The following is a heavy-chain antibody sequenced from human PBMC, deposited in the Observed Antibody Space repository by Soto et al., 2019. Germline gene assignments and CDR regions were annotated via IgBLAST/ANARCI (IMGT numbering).Heavy chain of an antibody. Sequence: SETLSLTCTVSGGSINTVNYYWSWIRQSPDKGLEWIGHIYNGGTTYNNPSLTSRVTISVDTSNNQFSLKLSSVTAADTAVYYCARDLWGYCGADCYPLDVWGQGTTVTVSS. D-gene: IGHD2-21*02. CDR3: ARDLWGYCGADCYPLDV. CDR2: IYNGGTT. J-gene: IGHJ6*02. CDR1: GGSINTVNYY. V-gene: IGHV4-30-4*02.